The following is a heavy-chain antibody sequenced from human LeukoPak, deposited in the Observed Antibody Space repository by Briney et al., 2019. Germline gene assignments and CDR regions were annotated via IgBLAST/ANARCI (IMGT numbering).Heavy chain of an antibody. J-gene: IGHJ3*02. D-gene: IGHD5-18*01. V-gene: IGHV1-69*13. Sequence: SVKVSCKASGGTFSSYAISWVRQAPGQGLEWMGGIIPIFGTANYAQKFQGRVTITADESTSTAYMELSSLRSEDTAVYYCARDRDTAMVHAAFDIWGQGTMVTVSS. CDR2: IIPIFGTA. CDR1: GGTFSSYA. CDR3: ARDRDTAMVHAAFDI.